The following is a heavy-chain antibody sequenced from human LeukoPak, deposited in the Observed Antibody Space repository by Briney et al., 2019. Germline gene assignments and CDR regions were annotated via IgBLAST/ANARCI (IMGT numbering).Heavy chain of an antibody. CDR2: IIPIFGTA. CDR1: GGTFSSYA. Sequence: SVKVSCKASGGTFSSYAISWVRQAPGQGLEWMGGIIPIFGTANYAQKFQGRVTITADKSTSTAYMELSSLRSEDTGVYYCASQARDGYKPIEVFDYWGQGTLVTVSS. V-gene: IGHV1-69*06. D-gene: IGHD5-24*01. J-gene: IGHJ4*02. CDR3: ASQARDGYKPIEVFDY.